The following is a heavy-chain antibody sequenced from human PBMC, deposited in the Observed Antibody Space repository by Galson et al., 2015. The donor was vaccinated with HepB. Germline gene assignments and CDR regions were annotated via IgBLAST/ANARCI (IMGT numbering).Heavy chain of an antibody. V-gene: IGHV4-34*01. J-gene: IGHJ4*02. CDR1: GGSFSGYY. CDR3: AREGGLL. CDR2: INHSGST. Sequence: ETLSLTCAVYGGSFSGYYWSWIRQPPGKGLEWIGEINHSGSTNYNPSLKSRVTISVDTSKNQFSLKLSSVAAADTAVYYCAREGGLLWGQGTLVTVSS. D-gene: IGHD2/OR15-2a*01.